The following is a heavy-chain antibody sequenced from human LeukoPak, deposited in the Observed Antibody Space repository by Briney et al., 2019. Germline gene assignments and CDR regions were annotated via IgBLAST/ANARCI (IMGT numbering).Heavy chain of an antibody. J-gene: IGHJ4*02. V-gene: IGHV3-48*03. Sequence: GGSLRLSCAASGFTFSSFEMNWVRQAPGKGLEWVSYISSSGSTIYYADSVKGRFTISRDNAKNSLYLQMNSLRAEDTAVYYCARILPSGWLLDYWGQGTLVTVSS. CDR1: GFTFSSFE. CDR3: ARILPSGWLLDY. D-gene: IGHD6-19*01. CDR2: ISSSGSTI.